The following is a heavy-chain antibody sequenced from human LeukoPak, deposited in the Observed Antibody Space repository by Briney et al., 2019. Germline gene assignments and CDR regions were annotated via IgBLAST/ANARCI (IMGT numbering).Heavy chain of an antibody. CDR3: ARERDPYYYDSMEGAFDI. CDR1: GYSISSGYY. D-gene: IGHD3-22*01. Sequence: SETLSLTCAVSGYSISSGYYWGWIRQPPGKGLEWIGSIYHSGSTYYNPSLKSRVTMSVDTSKNQFSLKLSSVTAADTAVYYCARERDPYYYDSMEGAFDIWGQGTMVTVSS. J-gene: IGHJ3*02. CDR2: IYHSGST. V-gene: IGHV4-38-2*02.